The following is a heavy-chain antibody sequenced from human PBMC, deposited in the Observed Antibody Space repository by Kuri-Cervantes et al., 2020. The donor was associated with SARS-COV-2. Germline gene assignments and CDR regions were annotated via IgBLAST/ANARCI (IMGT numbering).Heavy chain of an antibody. CDR1: GFTFSSYA. CDR2: ISYDGSNK. Sequence: GESLKISCAASGFTFSSYAMHWVRQAPGKGLEWVAVISYDGSNKYYADSVKGRFTISRDNSENTLYLQMNSLRAEDTAVYYCARVPQYSSSSYWGQGTLVTVSS. CDR3: ARVPQYSSSSY. D-gene: IGHD6-6*01. J-gene: IGHJ4*02. V-gene: IGHV3-30-3*01.